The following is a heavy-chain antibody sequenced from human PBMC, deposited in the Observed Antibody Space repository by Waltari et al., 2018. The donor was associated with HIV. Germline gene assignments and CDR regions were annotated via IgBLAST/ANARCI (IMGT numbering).Heavy chain of an antibody. CDR3: ARDPALTRVTGYDY. CDR1: GNTISSASN. D-gene: IGHD4-17*01. J-gene: IGHJ4*02. Sequence: QVRLQESGPGLVQPSATLSLSCAVSGNTISSASNWGWLLQPPGKGLEWIGSISHFGSTYYNPSLKSRLTISLDTSKNQFSLNLTSVTAADTAIYYCARDPALTRVTGYDYWGQGTLVTVSS. V-gene: IGHV4-38-2*02. CDR2: ISHFGST.